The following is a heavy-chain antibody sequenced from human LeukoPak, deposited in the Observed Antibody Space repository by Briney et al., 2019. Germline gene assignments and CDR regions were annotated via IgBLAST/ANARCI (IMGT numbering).Heavy chain of an antibody. CDR3: AGTFYGDYQNADQSVYSVNY. CDR1: GGTFSSYA. D-gene: IGHD4-17*01. V-gene: IGHV1-69*05. CDR2: TIPLFGTT. Sequence: ASVKVSCKASGGTFSSYAINWVRQAPGQGLEWMGRTIPLFGTTNYAQKFQGSVTITTDESTSTAYMELSSLRSEDTAVYYCAGTFYGDYQNADQSVYSVNYWGQGTLVAVSS. J-gene: IGHJ4*02.